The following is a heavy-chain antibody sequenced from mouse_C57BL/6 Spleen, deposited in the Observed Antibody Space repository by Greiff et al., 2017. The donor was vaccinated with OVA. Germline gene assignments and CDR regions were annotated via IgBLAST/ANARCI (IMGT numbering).Heavy chain of an antibody. Sequence: EVQRVESGGGLVQPGGSMTLSCVASGFTFSNYWMNWVRQSPEKGLEWVAQIRLKSDNYATHYAESVKGRFTISRDDSKSSYCQEMNNLRTGDTGVYDGTGGLRYYGSSAFAYWGQGTLVTGAA. CDR1: GFTFSNYW. V-gene: IGHV6-3*01. D-gene: IGHD1-1*01. CDR3: TGGLRYYGSSAFAY. CDR2: IRLKSDNYAT. J-gene: IGHJ3*01.